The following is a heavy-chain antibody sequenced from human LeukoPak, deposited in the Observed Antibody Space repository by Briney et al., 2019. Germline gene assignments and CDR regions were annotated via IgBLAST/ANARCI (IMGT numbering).Heavy chain of an antibody. CDR1: GFTFSSYA. V-gene: IGHV3-30-3*01. J-gene: IGHJ5*02. D-gene: IGHD4-17*01. CDR2: ISYDGSNK. CDR3: ARDLDYGDYR. Sequence: GGSLRLSCAAPGFTFSSYAMSWVRQAPGKGLEWVAVISYDGSNKYYADSVKGRFTISRDNSKNTLYLQMNSLRAEDTAVYYCARDLDYGDYRWGQGTLVTVSS.